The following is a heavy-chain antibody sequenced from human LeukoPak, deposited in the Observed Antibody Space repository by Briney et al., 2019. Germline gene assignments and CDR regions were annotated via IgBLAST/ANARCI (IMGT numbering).Heavy chain of an antibody. CDR2: INPSGDST. D-gene: IGHD5-12*01. CDR3: AKVQRVATSGPDD. V-gene: IGHV1-46*01. Sequence: ASVKVSCKASGYTFTGYYMHWVRQAPGQGLEWMGMINPSGDSTSYAQKFQGRVNMTRDTSTSTVYLELTSLRSEDTAFYYCAKVQRVATSGPDDWGQETLVTVSS. J-gene: IGHJ4*02. CDR1: GYTFTGYY.